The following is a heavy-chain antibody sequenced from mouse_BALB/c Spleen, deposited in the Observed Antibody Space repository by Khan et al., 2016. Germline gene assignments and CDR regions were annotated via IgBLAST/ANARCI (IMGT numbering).Heavy chain of an antibody. CDR2: IDPPNDNT. J-gene: IGHJ2*01. Sequence: VQLKESGAELVKPGASVKLSCTASGFSIQDTYIHWVRQRPEQGLDWIGRIDPPNDNTKYDPKFQGKATITADTSSNTAYLQLSSLTYEDTAVYCCARMYYGSYWGQGTTLTVSS. V-gene: IGHV14-3*02. CDR3: ARMYYGSY. CDR1: GFSIQDTY. D-gene: IGHD1-1*01.